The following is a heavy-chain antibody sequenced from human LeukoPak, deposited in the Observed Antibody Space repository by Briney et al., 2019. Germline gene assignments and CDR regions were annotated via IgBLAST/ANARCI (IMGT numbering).Heavy chain of an antibody. Sequence: GGSLRLSCAASGFTFSSYAMSWVRQAPGKGLEWVSAISGSGGSTYYADSVKGRFTTSRDNSKNTLYLQMNSLRAEDTAVYYCASGNYGYVDYWGQGTLVTVSS. CDR3: ASGNYGYVDY. CDR2: ISGSGGST. CDR1: GFTFSSYA. D-gene: IGHD5-18*01. V-gene: IGHV3-23*01. J-gene: IGHJ4*02.